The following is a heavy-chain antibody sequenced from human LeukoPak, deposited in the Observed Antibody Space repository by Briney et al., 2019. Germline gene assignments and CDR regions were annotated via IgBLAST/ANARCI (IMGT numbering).Heavy chain of an antibody. J-gene: IGHJ4*02. Sequence: SETLSLTCTVSGGSISSYYWRWIRQPPGKGLEWIGYIYYSGSTNYNPSLKSRVTISVDTSKNQFSLKLSSVTAADTAVYYCARELRGFDYWGQGTLVTVSS. D-gene: IGHD4-17*01. CDR2: IYYSGST. CDR3: ARELRGFDY. V-gene: IGHV4-59*01. CDR1: GGSISSYY.